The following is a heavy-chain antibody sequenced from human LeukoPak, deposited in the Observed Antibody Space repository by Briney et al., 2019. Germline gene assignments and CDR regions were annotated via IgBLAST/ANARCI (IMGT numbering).Heavy chain of an antibody. CDR3: ARGYYYGTTGHFDS. CDR2: IWNDGGKK. CDR1: GFDFSSYG. Sequence: PGGSLRLSCAASGFDFSSYGMHWVRQAPDKGLEWVAVIWNDGGKKYYAESVKGRFTISRDNSKNTLYLQMNSLRAEDTAVFYCARGYYYGTTGHFDSWGQGTLVTVSS. D-gene: IGHD3-22*01. V-gene: IGHV3-33*01. J-gene: IGHJ4*02.